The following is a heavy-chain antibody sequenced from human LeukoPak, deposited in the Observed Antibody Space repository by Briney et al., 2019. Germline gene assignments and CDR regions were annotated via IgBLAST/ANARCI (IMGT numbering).Heavy chain of an antibody. Sequence: GGSLRLSCAASGFTFSSYGMHWVRQAPGKGLEWVAFIRYDGTNKYYADSVKGRFTISRDNSKNTLYLQMNSLRAEDTALYYCAKDMSYYGSGSYSYYFDYWGQGTLVTVSS. CDR1: GFTFSSYG. CDR2: IRYDGTNK. V-gene: IGHV3-30*02. D-gene: IGHD3-10*01. CDR3: AKDMSYYGSGSYSYYFDY. J-gene: IGHJ4*02.